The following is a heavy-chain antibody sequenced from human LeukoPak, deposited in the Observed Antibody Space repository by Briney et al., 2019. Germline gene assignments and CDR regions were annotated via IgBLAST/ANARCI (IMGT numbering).Heavy chain of an antibody. CDR2: ISYDGSNK. J-gene: IGHJ4*02. CDR3: AKDSDFWSGYSDY. Sequence: GRSLRLSCAASGFTFSGYGMHWVRLAPGKGLEWVAVISYDGSNKYYADSVKGRFTISRDNSKNTLYLQMNSLRAEDTAVYYCAKDSDFWSGYSDYWGQGTLVTVSS. D-gene: IGHD3-3*01. V-gene: IGHV3-30*18. CDR1: GFTFSGYG.